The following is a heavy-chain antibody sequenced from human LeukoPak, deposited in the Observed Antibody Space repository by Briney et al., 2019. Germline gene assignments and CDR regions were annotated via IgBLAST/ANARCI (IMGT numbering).Heavy chain of an antibody. CDR1: GGSISSYY. D-gene: IGHD5-18*01. CDR3: VRRYNSGPYYFDY. CDR2: VYYSGIT. Sequence: PSETLSLTCTVCGGSISSYYWSWLRQPPGKGLEWIGFVYYSGITSYNPSLKSRVTISVDTSKNHFSLKLTSVTAADTAVYYCVRRYNSGPYYFDYWGQGTLVTVSS. J-gene: IGHJ4*02. V-gene: IGHV4-59*01.